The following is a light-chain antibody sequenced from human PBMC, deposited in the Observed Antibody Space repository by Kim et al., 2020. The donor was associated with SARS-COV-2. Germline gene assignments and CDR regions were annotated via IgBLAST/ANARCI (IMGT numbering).Light chain of an antibody. V-gene: IGLV1-36*01. CDR2: YDD. CDR1: SSNIGNNA. CDR3: EAWEDRLNVGV. Sequence: RQRVTSSCAGSSSNIGNNAVNWDQQIPGKAPKLLFYYDDLRPAGVCDRFSGPKSGTSASLDISGRQGGDEGDFYCEAWEDRLNVGVCGGGT. J-gene: IGLJ3*02.